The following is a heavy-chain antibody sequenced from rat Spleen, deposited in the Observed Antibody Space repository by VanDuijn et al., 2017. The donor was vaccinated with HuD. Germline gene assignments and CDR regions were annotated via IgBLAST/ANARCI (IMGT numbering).Heavy chain of an antibody. Sequence: EVQLVESGGGLVQPGRSLKLSCAASGFTFNNYGMAWVRQAPTTGLEWVATISYGDSSGHSGTYYRDSVRGRFTISRNNAKSTLYLQMSSLRSEDTATYYCSPLPGRNLAYWGQGVMVTVSS. CDR2: ISYGDSSGHSGT. CDR3: SPLPGRNLAY. D-gene: IGHD1-4*01. J-gene: IGHJ2*01. V-gene: IGHV5-29*01. CDR1: GFTFNNYG.